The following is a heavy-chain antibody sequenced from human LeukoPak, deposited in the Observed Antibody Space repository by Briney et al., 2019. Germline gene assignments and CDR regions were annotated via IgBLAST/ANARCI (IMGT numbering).Heavy chain of an antibody. Sequence: GRSLRLSCAASGFTFDDYAMHWVRQAPGKRLEWVSGISWNSGSIGYADSVKGRFTISRDNAKNSLYLQMNSLRAEDTALYYCAKGAPSGSPGDYWGQGTLVTVSS. CDR1: GFTFDDYA. CDR2: ISWNSGSI. J-gene: IGHJ4*02. V-gene: IGHV3-9*01. D-gene: IGHD1-26*01. CDR3: AKGAPSGSPGDY.